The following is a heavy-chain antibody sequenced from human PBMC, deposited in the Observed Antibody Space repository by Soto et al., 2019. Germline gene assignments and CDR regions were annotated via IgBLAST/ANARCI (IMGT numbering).Heavy chain of an antibody. Sequence: PSETLSLTCTVSGGSISSGGYYWSWIRQHPGKGLEWIGYIYYSGSTYYNPSLKSRVTISVDTSKNQFSLKLSSVTAADTAVYYCARDRKGHSSSWYVLGDYYYYGMDVWGQGTTVTVSS. CDR2: IYYSGST. V-gene: IGHV4-31*03. J-gene: IGHJ6*02. D-gene: IGHD6-13*01. CDR3: ARDRKGHSSSWYVLGDYYYYGMDV. CDR1: GGSISSGGYY.